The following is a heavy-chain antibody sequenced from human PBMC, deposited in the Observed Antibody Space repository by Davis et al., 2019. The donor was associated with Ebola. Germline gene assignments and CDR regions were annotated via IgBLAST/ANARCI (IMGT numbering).Heavy chain of an antibody. CDR1: GFTFSSYD. CDR3: ARGGYSSGWYSRTASSRYFDY. Sequence: GESLKISCAASGFTFSSYDMHWVRQATGKGLEWVSAIGTAGDAYYPGSVKGRFTISRENAKNSLYLQMNSLRAGDTAVYYCARGGYSSGWYSRTASSRYFDYWGQGTLVTVSS. J-gene: IGHJ4*02. CDR2: IGTAGDA. V-gene: IGHV3-13*01. D-gene: IGHD6-19*01.